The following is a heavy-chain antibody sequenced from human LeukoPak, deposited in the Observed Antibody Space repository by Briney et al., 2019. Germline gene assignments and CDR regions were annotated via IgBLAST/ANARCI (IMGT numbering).Heavy chain of an antibody. CDR1: GGSFSGYY. CDR2: INHSGST. Sequence: PSETLSLTCAVYGGSFSGYYWSWIRQPPGKGLEWIGEINHSGSTNYNPSLKSRVTISVDTSKNQFSLKLSSVTAADTAVYYCARGRGGYYYDSSGLDYWGQGTLVTVSS. J-gene: IGHJ4*02. V-gene: IGHV4-34*01. D-gene: IGHD3-22*01. CDR3: ARGRGGYYYDSSGLDY.